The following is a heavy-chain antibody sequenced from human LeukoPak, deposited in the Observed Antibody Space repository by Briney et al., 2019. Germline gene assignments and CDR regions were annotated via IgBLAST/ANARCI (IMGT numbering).Heavy chain of an antibody. J-gene: IGHJ6*02. Sequence: PGGSLRLSYTAFGFIFGDHAMSWVRQAPGKGLEWVGFIRSKAYRGTTEYAASVKGRFTISRDDSIGIAHLQMNSLRTEDTAVYYCTRGPIDLWLHNGMDVWGQGTTVIVSS. CDR2: IRSKAYRGTT. CDR3: TRGPIDLWLHNGMDV. D-gene: IGHD3-10*01. CDR1: GFIFGDHA. V-gene: IGHV3-49*04.